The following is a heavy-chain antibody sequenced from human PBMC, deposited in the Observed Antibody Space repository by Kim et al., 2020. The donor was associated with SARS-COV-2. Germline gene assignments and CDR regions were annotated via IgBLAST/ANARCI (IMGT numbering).Heavy chain of an antibody. V-gene: IGHV7-4-1*02. CDR3: AKTRWDCRGPTCYSSFDY. CDR2: INTNTGNP. J-gene: IGHJ4*02. CDR1: GYTFTTYA. Sequence: ASVKVSCRTSGYTFTTYAIHWVRQAPVQGLEWMGWINTNTGNPTYAQGFTGRFVFSLDTSVSTTYLQINSLKAEDTAVYYCAKTRWDCRGPTCYSSFDYWGQGTLVTVSS. D-gene: IGHD2-15*01.